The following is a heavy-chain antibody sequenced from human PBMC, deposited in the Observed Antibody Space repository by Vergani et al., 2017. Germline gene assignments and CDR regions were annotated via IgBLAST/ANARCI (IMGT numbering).Heavy chain of an antibody. CDR2: INHSGST. Sequence: QLQLQESGPGLVKPSETLSLTCTVSGGSISSSSYYWSWIRQPPGKGLEWIGEINHSGSTNYNPSLKSRVTISVDTSKNQFSLKLSSVTAADTAVYYCARWGLGYMDVWGKGTTVTVSS. CDR1: GGSISSSSYY. J-gene: IGHJ6*03. CDR3: ARWGLGYMDV. V-gene: IGHV4-39*07. D-gene: IGHD3-16*01.